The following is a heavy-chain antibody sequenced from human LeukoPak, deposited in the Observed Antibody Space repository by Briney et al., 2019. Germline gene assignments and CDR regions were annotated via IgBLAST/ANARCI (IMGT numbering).Heavy chain of an antibody. CDR3: AKDGYSSNWSTFDY. J-gene: IGHJ4*02. D-gene: IGHD6-13*01. CDR1: GFTFSSYA. V-gene: IGHV3-23*01. Sequence: GGSLRLSCAASGFTFSSYAMTWVRQAPGQGLEWVSAISSSGTSTYYADSVKGRFTISRDNSKNTLYLQMNSLRAEDTAVYYCAKDGYSSNWSTFDYWGQGTLVTVSP. CDR2: ISSSGTST.